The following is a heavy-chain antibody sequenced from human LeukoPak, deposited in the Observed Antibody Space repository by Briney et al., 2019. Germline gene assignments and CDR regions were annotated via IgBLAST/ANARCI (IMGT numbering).Heavy chain of an antibody. D-gene: IGHD1-26*01. J-gene: IGHJ6*03. V-gene: IGHV3-53*01. CDR3: ARAGGRVSLPDGRYYYYYYYMDV. Sequence: GGSLRLSCAASGFTVSSNYMSWVRQAPGTGLEWVSEIYSDGSTYYAASVKGRFSISRDKSKNTVYLQMNSLRAEDTAVYYCARAGGRVSLPDGRYYYYYYYMDVWGKGTTVTVSS. CDR1: GFTVSSNY. CDR2: IYSDGST.